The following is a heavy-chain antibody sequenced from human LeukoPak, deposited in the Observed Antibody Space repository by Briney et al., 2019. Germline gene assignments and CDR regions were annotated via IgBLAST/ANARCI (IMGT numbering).Heavy chain of an antibody. CDR1: GFTFSSYG. J-gene: IGHJ5*02. CDR2: IRYDGSNK. CDR3: AKSGYDFGGWFDP. Sequence: GGSLRLSCAVSGFTFSSYGMHWVRQAPGKGLEWVAFIRYDGSNKYYADSVKGRFTISRDNSKNTLYLQMNSLRAEDTAVYYCAKSGYDFGGWFDPWGQGTLVTVSS. D-gene: IGHD5-12*01. V-gene: IGHV3-30*02.